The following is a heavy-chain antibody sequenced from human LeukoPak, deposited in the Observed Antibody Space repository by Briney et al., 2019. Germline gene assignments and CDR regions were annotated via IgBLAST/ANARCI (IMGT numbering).Heavy chain of an antibody. J-gene: IGHJ4*02. D-gene: IGHD3-22*01. CDR2: ISGDGGHT. Sequence: GGSLRLSCAASGFTFDDYAIHWVRQAPGKGLEWVSLISGDGGHTYYADSLKGRFTISRDNSKNSLYLQTNSLRTEDTALYYCAKGGFLRYYDSSGYFYYFDYWGQGTLVTVSS. CDR3: AKGGFLRYYDSSGYFYYFDY. V-gene: IGHV3-43*02. CDR1: GFTFDDYA.